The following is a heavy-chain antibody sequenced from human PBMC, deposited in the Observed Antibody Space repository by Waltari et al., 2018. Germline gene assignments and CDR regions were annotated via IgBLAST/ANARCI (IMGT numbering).Heavy chain of an antibody. V-gene: IGHV1-46*01. CDR2: INPSGGST. J-gene: IGHJ4*02. CDR3: ASFLPGIAVAG. D-gene: IGHD6-19*01. Sequence: QVQLVQSGAEVKKPGASVKVSCKASGYTFTSYYMHWVRQAPGQGLEWMGIINPSGGSTSYAQKFQGRVTMTRDTSTSTVYMELSSLRSEDTAVYYCASFLPGIAVAGWGQGTLVTVSS. CDR1: GYTFTSYY.